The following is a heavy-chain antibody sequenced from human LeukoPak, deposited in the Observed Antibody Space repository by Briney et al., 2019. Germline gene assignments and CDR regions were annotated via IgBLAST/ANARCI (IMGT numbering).Heavy chain of an antibody. CDR1: VYAFTSYE. CDR2: MNPNTANT. D-gene: IGHD2-15*01. Sequence: ASLNASCKVSVYAFTSYEINCVRQATGHRVESLGWMNPNTANTAYAQKFQGRVNMTRDASISTAYTELSSLRSEDTAVYYCARGRVATPNWFDPWGQGTLVTVSS. V-gene: IGHV1-8*01. CDR3: ARGRVATPNWFDP. J-gene: IGHJ5*02.